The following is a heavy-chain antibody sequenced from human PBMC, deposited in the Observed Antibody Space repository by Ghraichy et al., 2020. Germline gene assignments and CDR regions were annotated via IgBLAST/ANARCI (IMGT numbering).Heavy chain of an antibody. D-gene: IGHD2-15*01. CDR2: ISYDGSNK. Sequence: GGSLRLSCAASGFTFSHYAMHWVRQAPGKGLEWVAVISYDGSNKYYADSVKGRFTISRDNSKNTLFLQMNSLRAEDTAVYYCASTYCSGGSCYSGAVDYWGQGTLVTVSS. CDR3: ASTYCSGGSCYSGAVDY. V-gene: IGHV3-30-3*01. CDR1: GFTFSHYA. J-gene: IGHJ4*02.